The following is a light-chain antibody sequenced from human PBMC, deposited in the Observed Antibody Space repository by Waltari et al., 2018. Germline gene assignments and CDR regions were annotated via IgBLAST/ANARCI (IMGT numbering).Light chain of an antibody. CDR2: EVT. V-gene: IGLV2-8*01. CDR3: SSYADSNVL. Sequence: QSALTQPPSASGSPGQSVTISCTGANGDIGAYNSVSWYQQHPGRAPKLMIYEVTRRPSGGPDRFSGSRSGNMASLTVSGLQAEDEADYFCSSYADSNVLFGGGTRLTVL. J-gene: IGLJ2*01. CDR1: NGDIGAYNS.